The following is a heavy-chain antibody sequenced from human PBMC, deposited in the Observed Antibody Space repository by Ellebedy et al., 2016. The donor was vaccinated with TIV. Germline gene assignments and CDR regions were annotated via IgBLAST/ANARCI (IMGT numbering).Heavy chain of an antibody. D-gene: IGHD3-10*01. V-gene: IGHV3-23*01. CDR2: ISGSGGNT. Sequence: GDSLKISCAASGFTFSTYAMNWVRQAPGTGLEWVSAISGSGGNTYYADSVKGRFTISRDNSKNTLYLQMNSLRAEDTAVYYCAKYRGESAYYHGLDVWGQGTTVTVSS. CDR3: AKYRGESAYYHGLDV. CDR1: GFTFSTYA. J-gene: IGHJ6*02.